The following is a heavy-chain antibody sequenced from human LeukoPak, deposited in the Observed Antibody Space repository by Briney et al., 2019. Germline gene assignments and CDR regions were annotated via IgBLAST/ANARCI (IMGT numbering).Heavy chain of an antibody. CDR2: IYSGGST. CDR3: ARVKGIAARGAPDY. Sequence: GGSLRLSCAASGFTVSSNYMSWVRQTPGKGLEWVSVIYSGGSTYYADSVKGRFTISRDNAKNSLYLQMNSLRAEDTAVYYCARVKGIAARGAPDYWGQGTLVTVSS. V-gene: IGHV3-53*01. CDR1: GFTVSSNY. D-gene: IGHD6-6*01. J-gene: IGHJ4*02.